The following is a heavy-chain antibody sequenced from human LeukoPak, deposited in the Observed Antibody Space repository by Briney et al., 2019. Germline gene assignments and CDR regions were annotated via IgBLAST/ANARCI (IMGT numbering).Heavy chain of an antibody. Sequence: GGSLRLSCAASGFTFSSYAMHWVRQAPGKGLEWVANIKQDGSEKYYVDSVKGRFTISRDNAKNSLYLQMNSLRAEDTAVYYCARQTGSGLFILPGGQGTLVTVSS. D-gene: IGHD3/OR15-3a*01. CDR2: IKQDGSEK. J-gene: IGHJ4*02. V-gene: IGHV3-7*01. CDR3: ARQTGSGLFILP. CDR1: GFTFSSYA.